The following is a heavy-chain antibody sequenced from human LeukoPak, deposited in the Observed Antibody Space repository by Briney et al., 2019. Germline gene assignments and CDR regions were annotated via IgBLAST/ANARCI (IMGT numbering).Heavy chain of an antibody. J-gene: IGHJ4*02. Sequence: SVKVSCKASGGTFSSYAISWVRQAPGQGLVWMGRIIPILGIANYAQKFQGRVTITADKSTSTAYMELSSLRSEDTAVYYCARHGAVTTDPFDYWGQGTLVTVSS. D-gene: IGHD4-17*01. V-gene: IGHV1-69*04. CDR1: GGTFSSYA. CDR2: IIPILGIA. CDR3: ARHGAVTTDPFDY.